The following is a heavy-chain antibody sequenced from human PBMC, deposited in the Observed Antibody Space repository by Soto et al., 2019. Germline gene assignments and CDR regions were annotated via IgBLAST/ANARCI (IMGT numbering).Heavy chain of an antibody. CDR1: GFTFSNAW. D-gene: IGHD4-17*01. CDR3: TTGEKEATTSDYYYYMDV. Sequence: GGSLRLSCAASGFTFSNAWMSWVRQAPGKGLEWVGRIKSKTDGGTTDYAAPVKGRFTISRDDSKNTLYLQMNSLKTEDTAVYYCTTGEKEATTSDYYYYMDVWGKGTTVTVSS. V-gene: IGHV3-15*01. J-gene: IGHJ6*03. CDR2: IKSKTDGGTT.